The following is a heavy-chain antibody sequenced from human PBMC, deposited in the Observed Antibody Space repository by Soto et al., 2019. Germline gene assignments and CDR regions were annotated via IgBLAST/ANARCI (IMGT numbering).Heavy chain of an antibody. CDR3: ARWGTTGGLDV. J-gene: IGHJ4*02. Sequence: QVQLVESGGGVVQPGTSLRLSCVGSGFTFRSYVIHWVRQAPGKGLEWVALTSYDGSNKYYDDSVKGRFTISRDNSRNTVDLPMDNLRIEDTALYYCARWGTTGGLDVWGEGTLVSVSS. V-gene: IGHV3-30*19. CDR2: TSYDGSNK. D-gene: IGHD3-16*01. CDR1: GFTFRSYV.